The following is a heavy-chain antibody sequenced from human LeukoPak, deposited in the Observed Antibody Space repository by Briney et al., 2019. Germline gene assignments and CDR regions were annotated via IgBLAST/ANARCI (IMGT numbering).Heavy chain of an antibody. D-gene: IGHD3-22*01. V-gene: IGHV4-34*01. Sequence: PSETLSLTCAVYGGSFNDHFWTWIRQPPGKGLEWIGEVYNGGSTNYNPSLKSRVIISVDTSKNQFSLRLSSVTAADTAVYYCARGRLGSVVFEGYYYFMDVWGKGTTVTVSS. CDR3: ARGRLGSVVFEGYYYFMDV. CDR2: VYNGGST. J-gene: IGHJ6*03. CDR1: GGSFNDHF.